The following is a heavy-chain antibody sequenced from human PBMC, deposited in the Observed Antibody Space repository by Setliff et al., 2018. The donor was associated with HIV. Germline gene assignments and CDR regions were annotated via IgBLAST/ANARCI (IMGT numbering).Heavy chain of an antibody. CDR1: GGSINRHF. J-gene: IGHJ4*01. CDR3: ATLPQGYDYFDY. D-gene: IGHD3-3*01. V-gene: IGHV4-59*11. CDR2: IYYTGST. Sequence: SETLSLTCTVSGGSINRHFWSWVRQSPGKGLEWIGYIYYTGSTNYNPSLKSRIAILLDTSKNQFSLKLNSVTAADTAVYYCATLPQGYDYFDYWGHGTLVTVSS.